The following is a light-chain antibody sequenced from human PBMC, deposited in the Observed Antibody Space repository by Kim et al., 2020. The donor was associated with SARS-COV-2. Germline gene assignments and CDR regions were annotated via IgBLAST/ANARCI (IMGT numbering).Light chain of an antibody. Sequence: EIVLAQSPATLSLSPGERATLSCRASQSVSSYLAWYQQKPGQAPRLLIYDASHRATGIPARFSGSGSGTDFTLTISSLEPEDFAVYYCQQRSNWPITFCQGTRLEIK. CDR2: DAS. CDR1: QSVSSY. V-gene: IGKV3-11*01. J-gene: IGKJ5*01. CDR3: QQRSNWPIT.